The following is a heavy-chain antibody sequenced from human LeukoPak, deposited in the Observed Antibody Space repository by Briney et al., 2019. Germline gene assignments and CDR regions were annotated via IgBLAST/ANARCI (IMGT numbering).Heavy chain of an antibody. J-gene: IGHJ5*02. CDR1: GYSFTSYW. Sequence: PGESLKISCKGSGYSFTSYWIGWVRQMPGKGLEWMGVIYPGDSDTRYSPSFQGQVTISADKSISTAYLQWSSLKASDTAMYYCARTRLERGVVDWFDPWGQGTLVTVSS. CDR2: IYPGDSDT. V-gene: IGHV5-51*01. D-gene: IGHD1-1*01. CDR3: ARTRLERGVVDWFDP.